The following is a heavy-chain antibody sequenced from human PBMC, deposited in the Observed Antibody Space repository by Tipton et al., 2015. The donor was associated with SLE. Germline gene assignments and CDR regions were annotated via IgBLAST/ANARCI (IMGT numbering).Heavy chain of an antibody. CDR1: GFAFSTQW. J-gene: IGHJ5*02. V-gene: IGHV3-7*01. CDR2: INQDGSDK. CDR3: AKAEA. Sequence: SLRLSCEASGFAFSTQWMSWVRQAPGKGLEWVANINQDGSDKNYVDSVKGRFTISRDNAKNSLHLQMNSLRVEDTAVYYCAKAEAWGQGTVVTVSS.